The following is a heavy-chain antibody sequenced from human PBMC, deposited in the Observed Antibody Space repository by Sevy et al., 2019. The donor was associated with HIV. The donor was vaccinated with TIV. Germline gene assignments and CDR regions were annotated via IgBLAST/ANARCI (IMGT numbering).Heavy chain of an antibody. Sequence: GGSLRLSCAASGFTFSSYSMNWVRHAPGKGLEWVSSISSSSNIYYADSVKGRFTISRDNAKNSLYLQMNSLRAEDTAVYNCARDRSGLGHAFDIWGQGTMVTVSS. D-gene: IGHD3-16*01. V-gene: IGHV3-21*01. CDR3: ARDRSGLGHAFDI. CDR1: GFTFSSYS. J-gene: IGHJ3*02. CDR2: ISSSSNI.